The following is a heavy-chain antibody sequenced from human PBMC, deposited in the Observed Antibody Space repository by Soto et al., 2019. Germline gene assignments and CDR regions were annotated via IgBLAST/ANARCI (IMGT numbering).Heavy chain of an antibody. CDR2: INAGNGST. V-gene: IGHV1-18*01. CDR3: ARGPFSGALAPPPILPFDQ. J-gene: IGHJ4*02. D-gene: IGHD2-15*01. Sequence: QRLEWMGWINAGNGSTTYAQKFQGRVTLTTDTSTSTAYMELRSLRSDDTAVYYCARGPFSGALAPPPILPFDQWGRGTQVTV.